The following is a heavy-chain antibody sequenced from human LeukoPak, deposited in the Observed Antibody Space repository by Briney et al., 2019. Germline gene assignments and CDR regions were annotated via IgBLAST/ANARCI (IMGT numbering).Heavy chain of an antibody. CDR2: LPYDGNNE. J-gene: IGHJ4*02. D-gene: IGHD2-15*01. V-gene: IGHV3-30*18. CDR3: AKDGLYCTGGSCYNLLNS. CDR1: GFFFSNSG. Sequence: GGSLRLSCAASGFFFSNSGMHWVRQAPGKRLEWVAILPYDGNNEYYADSVKGRFTAPRGNSENTLYLQMNSLRSEDTAVYYCAKDGLYCTGGSCYNLLNSWGQGTLVIVSS.